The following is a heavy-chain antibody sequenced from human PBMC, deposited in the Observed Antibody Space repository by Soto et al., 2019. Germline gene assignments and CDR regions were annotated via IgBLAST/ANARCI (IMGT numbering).Heavy chain of an antibody. CDR1: GFTFSSYG. CDR3: AKDSGYDSLSAY. Sequence: QVQLVESGGGVVQPGRSLRLSCAASGFTFSSYGMHWVRQAPGKGLEWVAVISYDGSNKYYADSVKGRFTISRDNSKNTLYLQMNSLRAEDTVVYYCAKDSGYDSLSAYWGQGTLVTVSS. D-gene: IGHD5-12*01. V-gene: IGHV3-30*18. CDR2: ISYDGSNK. J-gene: IGHJ4*02.